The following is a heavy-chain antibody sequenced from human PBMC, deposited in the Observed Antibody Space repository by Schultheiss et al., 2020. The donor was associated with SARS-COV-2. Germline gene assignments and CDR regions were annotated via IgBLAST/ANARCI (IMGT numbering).Heavy chain of an antibody. J-gene: IGHJ4*02. CDR2: ISSSSSYI. V-gene: IGHV3-21*01. Sequence: GESLKISCAASGFAFSNAWMNWVRQAPGKGLEWVSSISSSSSYIYYADSVKGRFTISRDNAKNTLYLEMNGLRVEDTAVYYCTRERGAVDGFLRYWGQGILVTVSS. CDR1: GFAFSNAW. CDR3: TRERGAVDGFLRY. D-gene: IGHD5-24*01.